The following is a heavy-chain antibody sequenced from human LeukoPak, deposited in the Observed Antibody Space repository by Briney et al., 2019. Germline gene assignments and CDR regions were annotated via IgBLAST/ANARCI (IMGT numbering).Heavy chain of an antibody. CDR3: ARDIRLAAQY. CDR1: GFTFSSYS. CDR2: ISSSSSYI. V-gene: IGHV3-21*01. D-gene: IGHD6-6*01. J-gene: IGHJ4*02. Sequence: GGSLRLSCAASGFTFSSYSMNWVRQAPGKGLEWVSSISSSSSYIYYADSVKGRFTISRDNAKNSLYLQMNSLRADDRAVYYCARDIRLAAQYCGQGTLVTVSS.